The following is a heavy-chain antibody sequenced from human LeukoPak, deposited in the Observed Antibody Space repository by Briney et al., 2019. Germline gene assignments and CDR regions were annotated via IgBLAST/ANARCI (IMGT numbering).Heavy chain of an antibody. CDR3: ASSSGWTNLDY. CDR1: GGSVSSSY. CDR2: IYYTGST. D-gene: IGHD6-19*01. V-gene: IGHV4-59*02. Sequence: PETLSLTCTVSGGSVSSSYWSWIRQPPGKGLEWIGFIYYTGSTNYNPSLKSRVTISVDTSKNQFSLKLSSVTAADTAVYYCASSSGWTNLDYWGQGTLVTVSS. J-gene: IGHJ4*02.